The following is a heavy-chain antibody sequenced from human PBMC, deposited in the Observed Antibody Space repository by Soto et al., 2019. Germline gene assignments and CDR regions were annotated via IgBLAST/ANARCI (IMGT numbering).Heavy chain of an antibody. CDR2: INHTGGT. D-gene: IGHD3-3*01. Sequence: KPSETLSLTCAVYGGSVNGYYWNWFRQPPGEGLDWIEEINHTGGTHYNPSLKSRFTMSVDTSKNQFSLRLSSVTAADTAIYYCATRITVFGLLIPPFDPWGQGTQVTVS. CDR1: GGSVNGYY. CDR3: ATRITVFGLLIPPFDP. J-gene: IGHJ5*02. V-gene: IGHV4-34*01.